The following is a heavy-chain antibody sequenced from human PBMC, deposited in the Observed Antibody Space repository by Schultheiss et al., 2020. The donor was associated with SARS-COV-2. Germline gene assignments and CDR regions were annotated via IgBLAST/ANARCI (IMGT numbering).Heavy chain of an antibody. V-gene: IGHV4-34*01. Sequence: SQTLSLTCAVYGGSFSGYYWSWIRQPPGKGLEWIGEINHSGSTNYNPSLKSRVTISVDTSKNQFSLKLSSVTAADTAVYYCARGLAMMATISGFDYWGQGTLVTVSS. J-gene: IGHJ4*02. CDR1: GGSFSGYY. D-gene: IGHD5-24*01. CDR3: ARGLAMMATISGFDY. CDR2: INHSGST.